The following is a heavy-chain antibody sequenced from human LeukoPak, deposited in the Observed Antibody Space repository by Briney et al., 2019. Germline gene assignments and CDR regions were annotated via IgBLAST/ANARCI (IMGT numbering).Heavy chain of an antibody. D-gene: IGHD6-19*01. CDR1: GGSISSYY. Sequence: SETLSLTCTVSGGSISSYYWSWIRQPPGKGLEWIGEINHSGSTNYNPSLKSRVTISVDTSKNQFSLKLSSVTAADTAVYYCARVGGGWKTDYWGQGTLVTVSS. V-gene: IGHV4-34*01. CDR2: INHSGST. J-gene: IGHJ4*02. CDR3: ARVGGGWKTDY.